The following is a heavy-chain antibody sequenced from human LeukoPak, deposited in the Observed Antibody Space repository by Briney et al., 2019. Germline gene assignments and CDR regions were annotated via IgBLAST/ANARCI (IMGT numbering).Heavy chain of an antibody. J-gene: IGHJ4*02. CDR3: ARASRLGLAGMFDY. CDR1: GFTVSNNY. D-gene: IGHD5/OR15-5a*01. V-gene: IGHV3-66*01. CDR2: IYSGGTT. Sequence: PGGSLRLSCAASGFTVSNNYMSWVRQAPGKGLEWVSVIYSGGTTFCADSVKGRFTISRDDSQNTLYLQMNSLRAEDTAVYYCARASRLGLAGMFDYWGQGTLVTVSS.